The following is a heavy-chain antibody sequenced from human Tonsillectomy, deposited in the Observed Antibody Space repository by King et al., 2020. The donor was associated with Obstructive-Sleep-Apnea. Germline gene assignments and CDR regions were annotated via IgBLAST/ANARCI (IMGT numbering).Heavy chain of an antibody. CDR2: MYYSGNT. J-gene: IGHJ4*02. CDR1: GGSITNYY. Sequence: VQLQESGPGLVKPSETLSLTCTVSGGSITNYYWSWIRQPPGKGLEWIGDMYYSGNTNFNPSLKSRVTISAYTSKIQFSLRLSSVTAAATAVYYCARHRGVEDYGGYGDYFDYWGQGTLVTVSS. V-gene: IGHV4-59*08. CDR3: ARHRGVEDYGGYGDYFDY. D-gene: IGHD5-12*01.